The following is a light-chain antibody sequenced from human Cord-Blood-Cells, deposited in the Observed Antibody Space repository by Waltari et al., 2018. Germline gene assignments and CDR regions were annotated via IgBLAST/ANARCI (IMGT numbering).Light chain of an antibody. Sequence: AIQLTQSPSSLSASVGDRVAITCRASQGISSALAWYQQKPGKAPRLLIYDASSLESGVPSRFSGSGSGTDFTLTISSLQPEDFATYYCQQFNNYPITFGQGTRLEIK. CDR3: QQFNNYPIT. CDR1: QGISSA. V-gene: IGKV1D-13*01. J-gene: IGKJ5*01. CDR2: DAS.